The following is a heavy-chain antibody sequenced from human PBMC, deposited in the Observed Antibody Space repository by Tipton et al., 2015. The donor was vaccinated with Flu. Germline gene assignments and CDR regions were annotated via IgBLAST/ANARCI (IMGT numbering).Heavy chain of an antibody. J-gene: IGHJ4*02. CDR3: ARDGYSGYDFGYYFDS. CDR2: IYTGGSS. V-gene: IGHV4-61*02. Sequence: LRLSCTVSGASIGSGSYFWSWIRQPAGKGLEWIGRIYTGGSSYYNPSLKSRVTMSVGTSKNQFSLKLDSMTAADTAVYFCARDGYSGYDFGYYFDSWGQGTLVTVST. D-gene: IGHD5-12*01. CDR1: GASIGSGSYF.